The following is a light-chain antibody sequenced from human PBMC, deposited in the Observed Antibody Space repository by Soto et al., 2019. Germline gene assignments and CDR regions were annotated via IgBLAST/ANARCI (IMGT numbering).Light chain of an antibody. CDR1: HSFSSSY. CDR2: GAS. V-gene: IGKV3-20*01. CDR3: QQYGSSLYT. J-gene: IGKJ2*01. Sequence: EIVLTQSPGTLSLSPGQRATLSCRASHSFSSSYLAWYQQKPGQAPRLLIYGASNWATGIPDRFSCSGSGTDFTLTITRLQPEDFAVYYCQQYGSSLYTFGQGTNMEIK.